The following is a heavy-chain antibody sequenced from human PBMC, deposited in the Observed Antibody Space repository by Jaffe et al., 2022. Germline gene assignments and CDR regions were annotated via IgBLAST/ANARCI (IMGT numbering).Heavy chain of an antibody. J-gene: IGHJ4*02. V-gene: IGHV1-3*01. D-gene: IGHD3-9*01. Sequence: QVQLVQSGAEVKKPGASVKVSCKASGYTFTSYAMHWVRQAPGQRLEWMGWINAGNGNTKYSQKFQGRVTITRDTSASTAYMELSSLRSEDTAVYYCARGTRVLRYFDWLRVDYWGQGTLVTVSS. CDR1: GYTFTSYA. CDR2: INAGNGNT. CDR3: ARGTRVLRYFDWLRVDY.